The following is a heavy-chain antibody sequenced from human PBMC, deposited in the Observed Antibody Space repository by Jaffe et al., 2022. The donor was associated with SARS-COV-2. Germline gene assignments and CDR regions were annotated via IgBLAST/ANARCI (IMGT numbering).Heavy chain of an antibody. CDR1: GFTFSSYG. V-gene: IGHV3-30*18. D-gene: IGHD2-8*01. Sequence: QVQLVESGGGVVQPGRSLRLSCAASGFTFSSYGMHWVRQAPGKGLEWVAVISYDGSNKYYADSVKGRFTISRDNSKNTLYLQMNSLRAEDTAVYYCAKDLINYYYGMDVWGQGTTVTVSS. CDR2: ISYDGSNK. CDR3: AKDLINYYYGMDV. J-gene: IGHJ6*02.